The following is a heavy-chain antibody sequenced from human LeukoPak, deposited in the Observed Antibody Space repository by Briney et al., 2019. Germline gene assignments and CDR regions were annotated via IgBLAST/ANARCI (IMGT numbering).Heavy chain of an antibody. CDR3: ARELVVGATISTDAFDI. Sequence: GGSLRLSCAASGFTFSSYWMSWVRQAPGKGLEWVANIKQDGSEKYYVDSVKGRFTISRDDAKNSLYLQMNSLRAEDTAVYYCARELVVGATISTDAFDIWGQGTMVTVSS. CDR2: IKQDGSEK. D-gene: IGHD1-26*01. V-gene: IGHV3-7*01. CDR1: GFTFSSYW. J-gene: IGHJ3*02.